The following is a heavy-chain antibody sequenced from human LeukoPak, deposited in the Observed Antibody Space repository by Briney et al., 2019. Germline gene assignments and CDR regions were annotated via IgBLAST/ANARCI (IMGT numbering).Heavy chain of an antibody. D-gene: IGHD3-10*01. J-gene: IGHJ4*02. CDR1: GFKFSDYG. V-gene: IGHV3-33*01. Sequence: PGGSLRLSCAASGFKFSDYGMYWVRQAPGEGLEWVALIWYDGRKTHYGDSVKGRFTVARDNPNNTLHLQMNTLRAEDTAVYYCARALYGRYFDYWGQGTLVTVSS. CDR3: ARALYGRYFDY. CDR2: IWYDGRKT.